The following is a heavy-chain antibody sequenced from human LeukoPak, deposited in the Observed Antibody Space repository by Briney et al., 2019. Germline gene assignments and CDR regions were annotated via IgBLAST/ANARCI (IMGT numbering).Heavy chain of an antibody. CDR3: ASGAYSSSSLDY. CDR1: GFTVSSNY. CDR2: IYRGGST. Sequence: GGSLRLSCAASGFTVSSNYMSLVRQAPGRGLEWVSIIYRGGSTNYADSVKGRFTISRDNSKNTAYLQINSLRAEDTAVYYCASGAYSSSSLDYWGQGTLVTVSS. D-gene: IGHD6-6*01. J-gene: IGHJ4*02. V-gene: IGHV3-53*01.